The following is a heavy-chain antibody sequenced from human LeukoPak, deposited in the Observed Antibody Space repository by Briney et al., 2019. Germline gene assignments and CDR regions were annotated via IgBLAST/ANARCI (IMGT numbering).Heavy chain of an antibody. V-gene: IGHV4-4*07. CDR1: GGSISSDY. Sequence: PSETLSLTCTVSGGSISSDYWSWIRQPAGKGLEWIGRIYTNESTNYNPSLKSRVTMSVDTSKNQLSLKMISVTDADTAVYYCARGVRRGIPIFGVVGGWFDPWGQGTLVTVSS. D-gene: IGHD3-3*01. J-gene: IGHJ5*02. CDR2: IYTNEST. CDR3: ARGVRRGIPIFGVVGGWFDP.